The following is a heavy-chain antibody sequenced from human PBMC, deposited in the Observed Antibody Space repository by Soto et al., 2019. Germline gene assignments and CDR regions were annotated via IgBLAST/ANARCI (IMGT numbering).Heavy chain of an antibody. CDR2: IIPNIGSA. CDR1: GGGNLRDYR. V-gene: IGHV1-69*01. D-gene: IGHD2-21*01. J-gene: IGHJ4*02. Sequence: QVQLVQSGAEVKEPGSSVKVSCKASGGGNLRDYRTTWVRRAPGQGPEWMGGIIPNIGSANYVQNFPGRVTVTANEATHTVYMELMVLRSDDTSGYYWARGVDCDKFGAVYWGQGTQVAVSS. CDR3: ARGVDCDKFGAVY.